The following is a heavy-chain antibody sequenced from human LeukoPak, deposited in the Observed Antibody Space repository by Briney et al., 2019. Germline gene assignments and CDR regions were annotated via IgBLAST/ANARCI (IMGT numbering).Heavy chain of an antibody. V-gene: IGHV4-31*03. D-gene: IGHD1-7*01. CDR1: GGSISSGGYY. Sequence: SETLSLTCTVSGGSISSGGYYWSWIRQHPGKGLEWIGYIYYSGSTYYNPSLKSRVTISVDTSKNQFSLKLSSVTAADTVVCYCARALVTGTPFGYWGQGTLVTVSS. CDR2: IYYSGST. CDR3: ARALVTGTPFGY. J-gene: IGHJ4*02.